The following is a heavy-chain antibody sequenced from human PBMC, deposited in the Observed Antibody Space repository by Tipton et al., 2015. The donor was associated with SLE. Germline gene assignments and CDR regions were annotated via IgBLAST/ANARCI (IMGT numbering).Heavy chain of an antibody. J-gene: IGHJ6*03. V-gene: IGHV4-34*01. CDR2: FNHTGST. CDR1: RGSFSGYY. D-gene: IGHD2-15*01. Sequence: TLSLTCGLYRGSFSGYYWSWIRQPPGRGLEWIGEFNHTGSTNYNPSLKSRVTISVDTSKNQLSLKLTSVTAADAAIYYCARGVAGYYFYYYMDVWGKGTTVTISS. CDR3: ARGVAGYYFYYYMDV.